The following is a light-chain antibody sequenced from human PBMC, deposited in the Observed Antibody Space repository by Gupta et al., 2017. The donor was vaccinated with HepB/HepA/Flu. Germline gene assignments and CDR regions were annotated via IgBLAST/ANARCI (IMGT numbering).Light chain of an antibody. V-gene: IGKV1-39*01. J-gene: IGKJ4*01. CDR2: AAS. Sequence: DIQMTQSPSSLSASVGDRVTITCRASQSISSYLIWYQQEPGKAPKLLIYAASSLQSGVPSRFSGSGSGTDFTLTISSLQPEDFATYYCQQSYSTPPLTFGGGTKVEIK. CDR3: QQSYSTPPLT. CDR1: QSISSY.